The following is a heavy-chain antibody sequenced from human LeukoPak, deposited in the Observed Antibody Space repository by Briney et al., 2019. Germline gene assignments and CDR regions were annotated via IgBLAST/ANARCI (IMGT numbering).Heavy chain of an antibody. CDR1: GFTFDDYA. V-gene: IGHV3-23*01. D-gene: IGHD2-2*01. CDR2: ISGSGGST. J-gene: IGHJ3*02. CDR3: AKRINIVVVPAAEDAFDI. Sequence: PGGSLRLSCAASGFTFDDYAMHWVRQAPGKGLEWVSGISGSGGSTYYADSVKGRFTISRDNSKNTLYLQMNSLRAEDTAVYYCAKRINIVVVPAAEDAFDIWGQGTMVTVSS.